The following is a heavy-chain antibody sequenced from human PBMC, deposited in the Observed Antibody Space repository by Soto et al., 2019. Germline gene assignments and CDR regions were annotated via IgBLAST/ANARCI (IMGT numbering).Heavy chain of an antibody. CDR2: ISTSGGNT. CDR3: AKASGYFGSGN. J-gene: IGHJ4*02. D-gene: IGHD3-10*01. V-gene: IGHV3-23*01. CDR1: GFTFRNYA. Sequence: EVQLLESGGGLVQPGGSLRLSCAVSGFTFRNYAMNWVRRAPGKGLEWVSGISTSGGNTYYGDSVKGRFTISRDNSKNTLYLQMNSLRVEDTAVYYCAKASGYFGSGNCGQGTPVTVSS.